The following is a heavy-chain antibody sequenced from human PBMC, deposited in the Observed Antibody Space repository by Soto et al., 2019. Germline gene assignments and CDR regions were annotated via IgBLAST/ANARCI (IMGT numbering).Heavy chain of an antibody. CDR3: ARGPPRLWFGELLSSYYYYYYGMDV. J-gene: IGHJ6*02. D-gene: IGHD3-10*01. V-gene: IGHV1-18*01. Sequence: ASVKVSCKASGYTFTSYVISWVRQAPGQGLERMGWISAYNGNTNYAQKFQGWVTMTRDTSISTAYMELSRLRSDDTAVYYCARGPPRLWFGELLSSYYYYYYGMDVWGQGTTVTVSS. CDR1: GYTFTSYV. CDR2: ISAYNGNT.